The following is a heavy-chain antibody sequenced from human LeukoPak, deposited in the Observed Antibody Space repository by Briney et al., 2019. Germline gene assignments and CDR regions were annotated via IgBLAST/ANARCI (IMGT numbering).Heavy chain of an antibody. CDR3: ARDWYHAIDY. CDR1: GFTFSNTW. V-gene: IGHV3-74*03. Sequence: GGSLRLSCAASGFTFSNTWMHWVRQPPGKGLVWVARIISDGSSTTYAESVKGRFTISRDNAKNTLYLQMNSLRAEDTAVYYCARDWYHAIDYWGQGTLVTVSS. CDR2: IISDGSST. D-gene: IGHD2-2*01. J-gene: IGHJ4*02.